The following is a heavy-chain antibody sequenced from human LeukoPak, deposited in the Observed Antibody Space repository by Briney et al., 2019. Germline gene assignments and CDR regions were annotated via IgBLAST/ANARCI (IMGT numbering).Heavy chain of an antibody. V-gene: IGHV3-15*01. CDR1: GFTFSNAW. CDR2: IKSRTDGGTT. J-gene: IGHJ6*03. Sequence: GGSLTLSCAASGFTFSNAWMSWVRQAPGKGLEWVGRIKSRTDGGTTDYGARVKGRFTTSRDDSKNTLYLHMNSMKPEATAVYYCTTVVRITMVRGVISSYYYYMDVWGKGTTVTVSS. D-gene: IGHD3-10*01. CDR3: TTVVRITMVRGVISSYYYYMDV.